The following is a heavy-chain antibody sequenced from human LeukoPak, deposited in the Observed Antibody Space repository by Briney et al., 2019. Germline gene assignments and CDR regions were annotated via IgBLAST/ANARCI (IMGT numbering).Heavy chain of an antibody. CDR2: ISYDGSNK. CDR3: AKDRHRVDYYDYVWGSYRYTGPPLGLFDY. Sequence: GGSLRLSCAASGFTLSSYAMHWVRQAPGKGLEWVAVISYDGSNKYYADSVKGRFTISRDNSKNTLYLQMNSLRAEDTAVYYCAKDRHRVDYYDYVWGSYRYTGPPLGLFDYWGQGTLVTVSS. D-gene: IGHD3-16*02. J-gene: IGHJ4*02. CDR1: GFTLSSYA. V-gene: IGHV3-30-3*01.